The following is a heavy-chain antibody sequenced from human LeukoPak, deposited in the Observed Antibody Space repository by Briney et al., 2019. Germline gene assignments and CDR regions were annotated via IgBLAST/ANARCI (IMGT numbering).Heavy chain of an antibody. D-gene: IGHD2-21*02. V-gene: IGHV3-30-3*01. Sequence: GGSLRLSCVASGFSFSRYTMHWVRQAPGKGLEWVALMSSDGGKENYADSVRGRFTISRDNSYNTLYPHMNSLRADDTAVYYCARPEVHYCSGDCYPNYFDSWGQGTLVTVSS. CDR1: GFSFSRYT. CDR3: ARPEVHYCSGDCYPNYFDS. J-gene: IGHJ4*02. CDR2: MSSDGGKE.